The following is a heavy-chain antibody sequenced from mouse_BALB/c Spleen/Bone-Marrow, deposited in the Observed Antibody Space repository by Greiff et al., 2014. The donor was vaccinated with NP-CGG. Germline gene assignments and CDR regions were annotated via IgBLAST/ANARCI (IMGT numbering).Heavy chain of an antibody. D-gene: IGHD3-3*01. CDR2: INPGSGGT. V-gene: IGHV1-54*01. CDR3: ARRDGSYFDY. Sequence: QVQLQQSGAELVRPGTSVKVSCKASGYAFTNYLIEWVKQRPGQGLEWIGMINPGSGGTNYNGKFKGKATLTADKSSSTAYMQLSSQTSDDSAVYFCARRDGSYFDYWGQGTTLTVSS. J-gene: IGHJ2*01. CDR1: GYAFTNYL.